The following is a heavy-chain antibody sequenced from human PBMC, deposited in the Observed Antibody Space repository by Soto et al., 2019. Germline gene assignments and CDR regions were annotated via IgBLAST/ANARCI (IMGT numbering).Heavy chain of an antibody. V-gene: IGHV3-33*01. J-gene: IGHJ4*02. CDR1: GFTFSRYG. D-gene: IGHD4-17*01. CDR3: AGDVNDYGDLGLDC. Sequence: QVQLVESGGGVVQPGRSLRLSCAASGFTFSRYGMHWVRQAPDKGLEWVALIWYDGSNKNYADSVKGRFTISRGNSKNTLYLQMNSLRVEDTAVYYGAGDVNDYGDLGLDCWGQGTLVTVSS. CDR2: IWYDGSNK.